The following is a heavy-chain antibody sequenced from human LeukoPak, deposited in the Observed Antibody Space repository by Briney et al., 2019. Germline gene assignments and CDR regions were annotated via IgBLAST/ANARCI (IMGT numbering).Heavy chain of an antibody. CDR3: ARSALPADY. V-gene: IGHV3-7*01. D-gene: IGHD6-25*01. J-gene: IGHJ4*02. Sequence: PGGSLRLSCTASGFTFSSYCMTWVRQAPGKGLEWVANIKHDAREKYYVDSVKGRFTISRDNAKNSLYLQMNRLRAEDTALYYCARSALPADYWGQGTLVTVSS. CDR1: GFTFSSYC. CDR2: IKHDAREK.